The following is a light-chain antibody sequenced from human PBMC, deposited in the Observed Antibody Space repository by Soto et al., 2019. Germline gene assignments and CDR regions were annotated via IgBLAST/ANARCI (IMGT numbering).Light chain of an antibody. CDR3: QQRSNWPELT. CDR1: QSVSSY. V-gene: IGKV3-11*01. J-gene: IGKJ4*01. CDR2: DAS. Sequence: EIVLTQSPATLSLSPGERATLSCSASQSVSSYLAWYQQKPGQAPSLLIYDASNRATGIPARFSGSGSGTDFPRTISSLEPEDFAVYYCQQRSNWPELTFGGGTKVEIK.